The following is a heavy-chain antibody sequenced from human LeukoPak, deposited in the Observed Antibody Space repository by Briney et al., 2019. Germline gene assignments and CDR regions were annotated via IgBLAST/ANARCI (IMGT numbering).Heavy chain of an antibody. CDR2: IRYDGSNK. CDR3: AKDALDDFYFDY. CDR1: GFTFSSYA. Sequence: GGSLRLSCAASGFTFSSYAMSWVRQAPGKGLEWVAFIRYDGSNKYYADSVKGRFTISRDNSKNTLYLQMNSLRAEDTAVYYCAKDALDDFYFDYWGQGTLVTVSS. V-gene: IGHV3-30*02. J-gene: IGHJ4*02. D-gene: IGHD2-21*02.